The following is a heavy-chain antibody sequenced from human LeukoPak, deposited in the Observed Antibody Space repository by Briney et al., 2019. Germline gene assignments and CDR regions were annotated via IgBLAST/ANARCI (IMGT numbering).Heavy chain of an antibody. Sequence: GGSLRLSCAASGFTFDDYGMSWVRQGPGKGLEWVSGINWDGGTTRYADSVEGRFTISRDNAQNSLYLQMNSLRAEDTAVYYCARDKIVGATYFDYWGQGTLVTVSS. CDR3: ARDKIVGATYFDY. D-gene: IGHD1-26*01. J-gene: IGHJ4*02. CDR2: INWDGGTT. CDR1: GFTFDDYG. V-gene: IGHV3-20*04.